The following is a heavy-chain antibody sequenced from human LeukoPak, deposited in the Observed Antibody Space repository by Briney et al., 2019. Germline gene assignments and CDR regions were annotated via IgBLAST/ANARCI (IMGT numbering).Heavy chain of an antibody. J-gene: IGHJ2*01. D-gene: IGHD2-15*01. V-gene: IGHV3-53*01. Sequence: GGSLRLSCAVSGLTFSSYSMNWVRQAPGKGLEWVSVFYSDGTKYYTDSVKGRFTISRDNSKNTLYLQMNSLRAEDTAVYYCARFRGSYWYFDLWGRGTLVTVSS. CDR2: FYSDGTK. CDR3: ARFRGSYWYFDL. CDR1: GLTFSSYS.